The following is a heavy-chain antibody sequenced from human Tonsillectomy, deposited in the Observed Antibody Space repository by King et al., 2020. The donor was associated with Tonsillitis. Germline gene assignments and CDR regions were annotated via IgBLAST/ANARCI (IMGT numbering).Heavy chain of an antibody. CDR2: ISGSGGST. CDR3: AKDRAAMITPTGSMDV. Sequence: VQLVESGGGLVQPGGSLRLSCTASTFTFSSYAMSWVRQAPGKGLEGVAGISGSGGSTFYADSVKGRFTIPRDNSKNTRYVQMNSLRAEDTALYYCAKDRAAMITPTGSMDVWGQGTTVTVSS. J-gene: IGHJ6*02. CDR1: TFTFSSYA. V-gene: IGHV3-23*04. D-gene: IGHD5-18*01.